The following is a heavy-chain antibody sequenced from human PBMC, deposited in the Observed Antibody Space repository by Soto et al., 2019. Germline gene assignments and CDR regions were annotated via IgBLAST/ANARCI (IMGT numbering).Heavy chain of an antibody. D-gene: IGHD3-22*01. Sequence: GGSLRLSCAASGFTFSSFAMHWVRQPPGKGLGWVAVISYDGSNKYYADSVKGRFTISRDNSKNTLYLQMNSLRAEDTAVYYCARDPQNYDSSGYDYWGQGTLVTVSS. CDR3: ARDPQNYDSSGYDY. CDR1: GFTFSSFA. V-gene: IGHV3-30*04. CDR2: ISYDGSNK. J-gene: IGHJ4*02.